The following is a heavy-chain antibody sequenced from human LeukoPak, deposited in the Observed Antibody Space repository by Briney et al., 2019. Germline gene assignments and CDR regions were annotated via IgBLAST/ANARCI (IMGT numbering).Heavy chain of an antibody. D-gene: IGHD6-19*01. CDR2: IYYSGST. CDR3: ARGVSSGWQYYYYYGMDV. Sequence: PSQTLSLTCTVSGGSISSGDYYWSWIRQPPGKGLEWIGYIYYSGSTNYNPSLKSRVTISVDTSKNQFSLKLSSVTAADTAVYYCARGVSSGWQYYYYYGMDVWGQGTTVTVSS. CDR1: GGSISSGDYY. V-gene: IGHV4-61*08. J-gene: IGHJ6*02.